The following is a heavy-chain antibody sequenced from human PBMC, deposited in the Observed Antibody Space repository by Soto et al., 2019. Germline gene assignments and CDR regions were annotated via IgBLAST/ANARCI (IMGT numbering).Heavy chain of an antibody. CDR2: TSGSGSTI. CDR3: ASQPFSSSWYLDT. J-gene: IGHJ4*01. V-gene: IGHV3-11*01. Sequence: QVQLVQSGGGLVKPGGSLRLSCAASGFTFNDYYITRIRQGPGKGLEWVSYTSGSGSTIYYADSVKGRFTISRDNAKNSLYLQMNSLRAEVPAVYYCASQPFSSSWYLDTWGQGTLVTVSS. D-gene: IGHD6-19*01. CDR1: GFTFNDYY.